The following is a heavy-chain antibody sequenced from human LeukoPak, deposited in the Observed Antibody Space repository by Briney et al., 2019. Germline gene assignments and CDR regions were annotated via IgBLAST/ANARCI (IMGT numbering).Heavy chain of an antibody. D-gene: IGHD3-22*01. Sequence: GGSLRLSCAASGFTFSTYAMYWVRQAPGKGLEWVALITSDGRNKYYADSVKGRFTISRDSSKNSLFLQMNSLRAEETAVYYCARGEYYYDGGYWGQGTLVTVSS. CDR1: GFTFSTYA. CDR3: ARGEYYYDGGY. CDR2: ITSDGRNK. J-gene: IGHJ4*02. V-gene: IGHV3-30*04.